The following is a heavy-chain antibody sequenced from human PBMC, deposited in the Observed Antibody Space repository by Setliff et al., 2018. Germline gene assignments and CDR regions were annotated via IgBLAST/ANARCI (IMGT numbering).Heavy chain of an antibody. J-gene: IGHJ4*02. CDR1: GGSISSSSYY. V-gene: IGHV4-39*07. CDR3: ARQTGEQLVDY. D-gene: IGHD6-6*01. CDR2: IYYSGST. Sequence: SETLSLTCTVSGGSISSSSYYWGWIRQPPGKGLEWIGSIYYSGSTYYNPSLKSRVTISVDTSKNQFSLKLSSVTAADTAVYYCARQTGEQLVDYWGQGTLVTVPQ.